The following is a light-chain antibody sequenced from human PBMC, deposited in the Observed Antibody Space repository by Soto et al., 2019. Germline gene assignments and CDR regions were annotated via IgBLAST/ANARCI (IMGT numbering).Light chain of an antibody. J-gene: IGKJ4*01. CDR2: AAS. CDR3: QQSYSTPLT. CDR1: QSISSY. V-gene: IGKV1-39*01. Sequence: DIQMTQSPSSLSASVGDRVTITCRASQSISSYLNWYQQKPGKAPKLLIYAASSLQSGVPSRSSGSGSGTDFTLTISSLQPEDFATYYCQQSYSTPLTFVGGTKVDIK.